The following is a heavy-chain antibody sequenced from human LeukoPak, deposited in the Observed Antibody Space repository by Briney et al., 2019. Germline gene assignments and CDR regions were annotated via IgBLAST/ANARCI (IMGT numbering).Heavy chain of an antibody. V-gene: IGHV4-31*03. J-gene: IGHJ4*02. CDR2: IYYSGST. D-gene: IGHD3-16*02. CDR3: ARRRNDFVWGSSRVIYFDY. CDR1: GGSISSGGYY. Sequence: SQTLSLTCTVSGGSISSGGYYWSWIRQHPGKGLEWIGYIYYSGSTYYNPSLKSRVTISVDTSKNQFSLKLSSVTAADTAVYYCARRRNDFVWGSSRVIYFDYWGQGTLVAVSS.